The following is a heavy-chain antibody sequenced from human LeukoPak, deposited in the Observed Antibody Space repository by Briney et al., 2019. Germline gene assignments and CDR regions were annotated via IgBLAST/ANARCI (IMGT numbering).Heavy chain of an antibody. J-gene: IGHJ4*02. CDR3: ARAARCDSSGYYRFDY. CDR1: GGSINNYY. CDR2: IFRGST. D-gene: IGHD3-22*01. Sequence: SETLSLTCTVSGGSINNYYWSWIRRPAGKGLEWIGRIFRGSTNYNPSLKSRVTMSVDTSKNQFSLKLSSVTAADTAVYYCARAARCDSSGYYRFDYWGQGTLVTVSS. V-gene: IGHV4-4*07.